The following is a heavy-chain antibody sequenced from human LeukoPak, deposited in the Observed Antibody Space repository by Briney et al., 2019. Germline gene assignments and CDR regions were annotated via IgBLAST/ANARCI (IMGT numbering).Heavy chain of an antibody. CDR1: GFTFSSSS. Sequence: GGSLRLSCAASGFTFSSSSMNWVRQAPGKGLEWVSSISSSSVYVYYADLVEGRFTISRDNAKNSLYLQMNSLRAEDTAVYYCARKYYDSSSYSDYWGQGTLVTVSS. CDR2: ISSSSVYV. V-gene: IGHV3-21*01. D-gene: IGHD3-22*01. CDR3: ARKYYDSSSYSDY. J-gene: IGHJ4*02.